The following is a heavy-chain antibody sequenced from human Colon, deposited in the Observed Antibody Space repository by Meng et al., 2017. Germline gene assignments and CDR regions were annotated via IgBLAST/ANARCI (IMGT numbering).Heavy chain of an antibody. CDR2: INSDGSRT. CDR3: ALERREKMFDF. J-gene: IGHJ4*02. V-gene: IGHV3-74*01. Sequence: GGSLRLSCAASGFTFSDYWMHWVRHAPGKGLVWVSRINSDGSRTVYADSVQGRFTISRDNAKNTLYLLMNSLRVEDTAVYYCALERREKMFDFWGQGTLVTVSS. CDR1: GFTFSDYW. D-gene: IGHD1-1*01.